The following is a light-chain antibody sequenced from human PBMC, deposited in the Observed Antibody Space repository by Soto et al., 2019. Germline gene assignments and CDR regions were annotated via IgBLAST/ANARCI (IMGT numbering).Light chain of an antibody. V-gene: IGLV1-44*01. Sequence: QAVVTQPPSASGTPGQRVTISCSGSSSNIGSNTVNWYQQLPGTAPKLLIYSNNQRPSGVPDRFSGSKSGTSASLAISGLQSEDEADYYCAAWDDSLEGVFGTGTKVTVL. CDR2: SNN. CDR3: AAWDDSLEGV. J-gene: IGLJ1*01. CDR1: SSNIGSNT.